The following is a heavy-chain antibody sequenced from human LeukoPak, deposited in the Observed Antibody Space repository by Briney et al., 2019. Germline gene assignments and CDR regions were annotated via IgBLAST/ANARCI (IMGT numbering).Heavy chain of an antibody. CDR2: IYTSGST. CDR1: GGSISSSSYY. Sequence: SETLSLTCTVSGGSISSSSYYWGWIRQPPGKGLEWIGYIYTSGSTNYNPSLKSRVTISGDTSKNQFSLKLSSVTAADTAVYYCARHFIATRANWYFDYWGQGTLVTVSS. CDR3: ARHFIATRANWYFDY. V-gene: IGHV4-61*05. J-gene: IGHJ4*02. D-gene: IGHD6-6*01.